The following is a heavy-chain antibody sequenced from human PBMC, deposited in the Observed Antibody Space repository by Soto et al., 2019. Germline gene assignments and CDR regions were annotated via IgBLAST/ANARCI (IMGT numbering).Heavy chain of an antibody. CDR1: GFTFSSYW. J-gene: IGHJ4*02. CDR3: ARGHMLRGGSLEY. Sequence: EVQLVESGGGLVQAGGSLRLSCAASGFTFSSYWMHWVRQAPGKGLVWVSRIKSDGTSTTYADSVKGRFTISRDNAESTLFLQMNSLIAADTAVYYCARGHMLRGGSLEYWGQGALVTVSS. V-gene: IGHV3-74*01. D-gene: IGHD3-10*01. CDR2: IKSDGTST.